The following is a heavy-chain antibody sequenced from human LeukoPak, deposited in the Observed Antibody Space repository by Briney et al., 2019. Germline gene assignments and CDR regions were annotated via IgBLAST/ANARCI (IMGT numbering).Heavy chain of an antibody. V-gene: IGHV3-7*01. Sequence: PGGSLRLSCAASGSTFSSYWMSWVRQAPGKGLEWVANIKQDGSEKYYVDSVKGRFTISRDNAKNSLYLQMNSLRAEDTAVYYCAVTAMATDAFDIWGQGTMVTVSS. D-gene: IGHD5-18*01. CDR3: AVTAMATDAFDI. J-gene: IGHJ3*02. CDR1: GSTFSSYW. CDR2: IKQDGSEK.